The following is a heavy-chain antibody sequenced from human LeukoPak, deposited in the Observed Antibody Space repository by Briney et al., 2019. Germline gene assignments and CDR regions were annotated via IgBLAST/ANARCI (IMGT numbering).Heavy chain of an antibody. J-gene: IGHJ3*02. V-gene: IGHV4-4*02. CDR1: GDSITSTNW. CDR3: ARGVAFDI. CDR2: VYHSGTT. Sequence: PSETLSLTCVVSGDSITSTNWWNWVRQPPGKGLEWIGEVYHSGTTNYNASLKSRVSISVDKPKNQISLKMTSVTAADTAVYYCARGVAFDIWGQGTMVTVSS.